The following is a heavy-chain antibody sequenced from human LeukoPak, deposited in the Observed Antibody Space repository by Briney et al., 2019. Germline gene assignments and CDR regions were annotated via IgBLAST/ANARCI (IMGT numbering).Heavy chain of an antibody. CDR2: ISYDGSNK. CDR3: ARGVDILTGYSYYFDY. V-gene: IGHV3-30-3*01. CDR1: GFTFSSYA. Sequence: GGSLRLSCAASGFTFSSYAMHWVRQAPGKGLEWVAVISYDGSNKYYADSVKGRFTISRDNSKNTLYLQMNSLRAEDTAVYYCARGVDILTGYSYYFDYWGQGTLATVSS. D-gene: IGHD3-9*01. J-gene: IGHJ4*02.